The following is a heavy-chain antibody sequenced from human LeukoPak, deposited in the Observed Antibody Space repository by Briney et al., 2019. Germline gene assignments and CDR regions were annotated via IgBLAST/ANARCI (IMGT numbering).Heavy chain of an antibody. V-gene: IGHV3-15*01. Sequence: GGSLRLSCAASGFTFSNAWMSWVRQAPGKGLEWVGRMKSKTDSGTTDYAAPVKGRFTIPRDDSKNTLYLQMNSLKTEDTAVYYCTKEPAAYDILTGFDYWGQGTLVTVSS. CDR2: MKSKTDSGTT. J-gene: IGHJ4*02. D-gene: IGHD3-9*01. CDR3: TKEPAAYDILTGFDY. CDR1: GFTFSNAW.